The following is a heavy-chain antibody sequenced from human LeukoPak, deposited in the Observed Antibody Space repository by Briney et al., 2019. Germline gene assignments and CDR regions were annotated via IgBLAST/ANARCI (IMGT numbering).Heavy chain of an antibody. CDR1: GYTFTSYY. J-gene: IGHJ4*02. CDR2: INPSCGST. CDR3: ARAVYSGSWVDY. D-gene: IGHD1-26*01. Sequence: ASVKVSCKASGYTFTSYYMHWVRQAPGQGLEWMGIINPSCGSTSYAQKFQGRVTMTTDTSTSTAYMELRSLRSDDTAVYYCARAVYSGSWVDYWGQGTLVTVSS. V-gene: IGHV1-46*01.